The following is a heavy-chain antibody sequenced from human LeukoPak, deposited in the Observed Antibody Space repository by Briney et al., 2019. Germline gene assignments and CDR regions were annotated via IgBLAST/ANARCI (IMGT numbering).Heavy chain of an antibody. CDR3: ARVPPNYYDSSGYYLDAFDI. V-gene: IGHV1-8*01. CDR1: GYTFTSYD. D-gene: IGHD3-22*01. CDR2: MNPNSGNT. J-gene: IGHJ3*02. Sequence: ASVKVSCKASGYTFTSYDINWVRQATGQGLEWMGWMNPNSGNTGYAQKFQGRVTMTRNTSISTAYMELSSLRSEDTAVYYCARVPPNYYDSSGYYLDAFDIWGQGTMVTVSS.